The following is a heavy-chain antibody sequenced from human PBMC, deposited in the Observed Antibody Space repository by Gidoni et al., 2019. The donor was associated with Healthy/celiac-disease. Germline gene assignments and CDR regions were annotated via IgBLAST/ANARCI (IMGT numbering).Heavy chain of an antibody. CDR1: GGSISSSSYY. D-gene: IGHD3-16*02. Sequence: QLQLQESGPGLVKPSETLSLTCTVSGGSISSSSYYWGWIRQPPGKGLGWIGSIHYSGSTYYNPSLKSRVTISVDTSKNQFSLKLSSVTAADTAVYYCARRDYVWGSYRPFDYWGQGTLVTVSS. CDR3: ARRDYVWGSYRPFDY. V-gene: IGHV4-39*01. J-gene: IGHJ4*02. CDR2: IHYSGST.